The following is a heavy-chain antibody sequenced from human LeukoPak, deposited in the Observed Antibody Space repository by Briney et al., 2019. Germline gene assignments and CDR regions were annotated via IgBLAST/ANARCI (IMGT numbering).Heavy chain of an antibody. CDR2: ISSSSSYI. V-gene: IGHV3-21*01. Sequence: GGSLRLSCAASGFTFSSYSMNWVRQAPGKGLEWVSSISSSSSYIYYADSVKGRFTISRDNAKNSLYLQMNSLRAEDTAVYYCASEPQFDYGDDYWGQGTLVTVSS. J-gene: IGHJ4*02. CDR3: ASEPQFDYGDDY. D-gene: IGHD4-17*01. CDR1: GFTFSSYS.